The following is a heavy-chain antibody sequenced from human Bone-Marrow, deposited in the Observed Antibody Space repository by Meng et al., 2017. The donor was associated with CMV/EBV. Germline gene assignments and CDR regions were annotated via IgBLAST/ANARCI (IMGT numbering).Heavy chain of an antibody. CDR3: VRDSGLGGMRDY. D-gene: IGHD3-16*01. CDR1: GFIPSNNG. CDR2: IYSGGNNE. Sequence: GGSLRLSCAASGFIPSNNGMHWVRQTPGKGLEWLAFIYSGGNNEKYSDSVTGRFTISRDTSKNTLYLHMNSLRPEDTGVYYCVRDSGLGGMRDYWGQGTLVTVSS. V-gene: IGHV3-30*02. J-gene: IGHJ4*02.